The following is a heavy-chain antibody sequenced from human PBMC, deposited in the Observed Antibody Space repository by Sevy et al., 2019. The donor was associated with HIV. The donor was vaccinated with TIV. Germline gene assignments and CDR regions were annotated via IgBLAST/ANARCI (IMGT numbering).Heavy chain of an antibody. CDR3: TRDDIYTHPWEFDW. CDR2: INPNNGAS. D-gene: IGHD1-26*01. V-gene: IGHV1-2*02. J-gene: IGHJ4*01. CDR1: GFIFTDYY. Sequence: ASVKVSCKSSGFIFTDYYMHWVRQAPGQDLEWMGWINPNNGASRSAEKFQGRVTLTRDMSITTAYMELSRLTSDDTAIYFCTRDDIYTHPWEFDWWSHGALVTVSS.